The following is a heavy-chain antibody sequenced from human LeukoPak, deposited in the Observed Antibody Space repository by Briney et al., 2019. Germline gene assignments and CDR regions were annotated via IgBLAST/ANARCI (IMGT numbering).Heavy chain of an antibody. J-gene: IGHJ6*03. V-gene: IGHV3-30*02. CDR3: AKDRCSGGSCDPPYYYFMDV. Sequence: PGGSLRLSCAASGVTFNTYGIHWVRQTPGEGLEWVAFIRYDGSNKHYADSVKGRFTISRYNSKNTLYLQMNSLRVEDTAVYYCAKDRCSGGSCDPPYYYFMDVWGKGTTVTVSS. D-gene: IGHD2-15*01. CDR2: IRYDGSNK. CDR1: GVTFNTYG.